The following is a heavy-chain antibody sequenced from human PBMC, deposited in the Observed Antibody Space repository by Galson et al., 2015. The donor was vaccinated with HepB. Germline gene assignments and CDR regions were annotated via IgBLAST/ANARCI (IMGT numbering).Heavy chain of an antibody. CDR1: GFTFSSYA. CDR2: ISGSGGST. Sequence: SLRLSCAASGFTFSSYAMSWVRQAPGKGLEWVSAISGSGGSTYYADSVKGRFTISRDNSKNTLYLQMNSLRAEDTAVYYCAKDGPRRYCSSTSCPFDYWGQGTLVTVPS. V-gene: IGHV3-23*01. D-gene: IGHD2-2*01. J-gene: IGHJ4*02. CDR3: AKDGPRRYCSSTSCPFDY.